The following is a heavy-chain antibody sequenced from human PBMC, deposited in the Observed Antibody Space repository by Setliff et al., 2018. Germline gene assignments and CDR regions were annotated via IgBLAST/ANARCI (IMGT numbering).Heavy chain of an antibody. CDR2: IYASATGST. J-gene: IGHJ5*02. CDR1: GGSITSGTYY. CDR3: VRGCYDDSVWGSYRLGWFDP. Sequence: KPSETLSLTCTVSGGSITSGTYYWSWIRQPAGKGLEWIGHIYASATGSTNYNPSLRSRVTISKDPSRNQFSLELTSVTAADTAVYYCVRGCYDDSVWGSYRLGWFDPWGPGTLVTVSS. D-gene: IGHD3-16*02. V-gene: IGHV4-61*09.